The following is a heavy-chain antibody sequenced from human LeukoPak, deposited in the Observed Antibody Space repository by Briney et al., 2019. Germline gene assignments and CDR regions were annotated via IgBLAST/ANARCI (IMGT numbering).Heavy chain of an antibody. CDR1: GFTFSSYW. Sequence: GGSLRLSCAASGFTFSSYWMSWVRQAPGKGLEWVANIKQDGSEKYYVDSVKGRFTTSRDNAKNSLYLQMNSLRAEDTAVYYCARDLGYCSSTSCQPWFDPWGQGTLVTVSS. V-gene: IGHV3-7*01. CDR3: ARDLGYCSSTSCQPWFDP. CDR2: IKQDGSEK. D-gene: IGHD2-2*03. J-gene: IGHJ5*02.